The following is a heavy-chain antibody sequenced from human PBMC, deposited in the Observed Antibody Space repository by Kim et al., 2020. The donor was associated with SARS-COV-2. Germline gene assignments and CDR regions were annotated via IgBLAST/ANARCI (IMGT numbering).Heavy chain of an antibody. CDR2: ISAYNGNT. CDR3: ARARDYGAGYYYYGMDV. CDR1: GYTFTSYG. V-gene: IGHV1-18*01. J-gene: IGHJ6*02. D-gene: IGHD4-17*01. Sequence: ASVKVSCKASGYTFTSYGISWVRQAPGQGLEWMGWISAYNGNTNYAQKLQGRVTMTTDTSTSTAYMELRSLRSDDTAVYYCARARDYGAGYYYYGMDVWGQGTTVTVSS.